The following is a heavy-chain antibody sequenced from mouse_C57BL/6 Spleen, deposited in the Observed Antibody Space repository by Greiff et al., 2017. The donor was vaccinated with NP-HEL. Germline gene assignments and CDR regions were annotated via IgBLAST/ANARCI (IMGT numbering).Heavy chain of an antibody. CDR1: GFNIKDDY. CDR3: TTADYYGSSYPYYAMDY. J-gene: IGHJ4*01. D-gene: IGHD1-1*01. CDR2: IDPENGDT. V-gene: IGHV14-4*01. Sequence: VQLKESGAELVRPGASVKLSCTASGFNIKDDYMHWVKQRPEQGLEWIGWIDPENGDTEYASKFQGKATITADTSSNTAYLQLSSLTSEDTAVYYCTTADYYGSSYPYYAMDYWGQGTSVTVSS.